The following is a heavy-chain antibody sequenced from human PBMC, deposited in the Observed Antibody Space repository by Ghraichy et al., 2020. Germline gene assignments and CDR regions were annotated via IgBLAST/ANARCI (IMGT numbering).Heavy chain of an antibody. CDR2: IYYSGTA. CDR1: GGSINSYY. D-gene: IGHD2-8*02. V-gene: IGHV4-59*13. Sequence: SETLSLTCTVSGGSINSYYWSWIRQPPGKGLEWIGYIYYSGTANYSPSLRNRVTISVDTSNNQFSLKLSSVTAADTAVYYCATDRYCAGGSCFAYWGQGT. J-gene: IGHJ4*02. CDR3: ATDRYCAGGSCFAY.